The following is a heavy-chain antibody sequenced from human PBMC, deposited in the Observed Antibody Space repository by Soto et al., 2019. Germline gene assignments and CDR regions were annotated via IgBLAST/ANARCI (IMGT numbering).Heavy chain of an antibody. CDR2: IWYDGSNK. J-gene: IGHJ4*02. Sequence: VQLVESGGGVVQPGRSLRLSCAASGFTFSSYGMHWVRQAPGKGLEWVAVIWYDGSNKYYADSVKGRFTISRDNSKNTLYLQMNSLRAEDTAVYYCARDLIKQQLVLDYWGQGTLVTVSS. V-gene: IGHV3-33*01. CDR1: GFTFSSYG. CDR3: ARDLIKQQLVLDY. D-gene: IGHD6-13*01.